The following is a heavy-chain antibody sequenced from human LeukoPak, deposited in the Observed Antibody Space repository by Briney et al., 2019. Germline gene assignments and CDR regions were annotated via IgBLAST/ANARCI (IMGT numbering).Heavy chain of an antibody. CDR2: IIPIFGTA. CDR1: GGTFSSYA. V-gene: IGHV1-69*05. D-gene: IGHD3-3*01. Sequence: SVKVSCKASGGTFSSYAISWVRQAPGQGLEWMGRIIPIFGTANYAQKFQGRVTITTDESTSTAYMELSRLRSEDTAVYYCARPVPEWSGAFDIWGQGTMVTVSS. CDR3: ARPVPEWSGAFDI. J-gene: IGHJ3*02.